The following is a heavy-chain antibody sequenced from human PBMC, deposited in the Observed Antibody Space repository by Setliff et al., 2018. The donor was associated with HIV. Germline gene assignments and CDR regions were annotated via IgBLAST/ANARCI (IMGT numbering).Heavy chain of an antibody. CDR3: ARHKTNYDFYAFDV. J-gene: IGHJ3*01. Sequence: PSETLSLTCTVSGGSFSSSTYSWGWIRQPPGMGLEWIGSIHSSGTTDYNPSLKSRVAMSVDTSRSQFSLKLRSVTAADTAVYYCARHKTNYDFYAFDVWGQGTMGSV. CDR2: IHSSGTT. D-gene: IGHD3-3*01. V-gene: IGHV4-39*01. CDR1: GGSFSSSTYS.